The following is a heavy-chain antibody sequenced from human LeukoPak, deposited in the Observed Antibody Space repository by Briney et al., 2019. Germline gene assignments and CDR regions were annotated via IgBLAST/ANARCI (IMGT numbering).Heavy chain of an antibody. D-gene: IGHD5-24*01. V-gene: IGHV4-31*03. Sequence: SETLSLTCTVSGGSISGGGYYWSWIRQHPGKGLEWIGYIYYSGSTYYNPSLKSRVTISVDTSKNQFSLKLSSMTAADTAVYYCARTWGHGYSYDYWGQGTLVTVSS. CDR2: IYYSGST. CDR1: GGSISGGGYY. CDR3: ARTWGHGYSYDY. J-gene: IGHJ4*02.